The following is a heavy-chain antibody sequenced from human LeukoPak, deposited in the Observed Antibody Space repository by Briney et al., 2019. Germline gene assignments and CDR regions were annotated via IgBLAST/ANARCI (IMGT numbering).Heavy chain of an antibody. Sequence: XGSLRLSCAASGFTFASFAMSWVRQAPGKGLEWVSAISGGDGSTYYTDSVKGRFTISTDNSKNMLYLQMNSLRPEDTAVYYCAKENSGTYLYYFDYWGQGTLVTVSS. CDR3: AKENSGTYLYYFDY. V-gene: IGHV3-23*01. CDR1: GFTFASFA. J-gene: IGHJ4*02. D-gene: IGHD1-26*01. CDR2: ISGGDGST.